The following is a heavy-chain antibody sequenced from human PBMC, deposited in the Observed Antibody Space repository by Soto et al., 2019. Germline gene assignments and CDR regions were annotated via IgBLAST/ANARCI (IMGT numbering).Heavy chain of an antibody. CDR1: GFSLSTSGVG. Sequence: QITLKESGPTLVKPTQTLTLTCTFSGFSLSTSGVGVGWIRQPPGKALEWLALIYWDDDKRYSPSLKSRLTIPTDPSKNQLVLTMTNMDPVNTATSSCAHGRRRGYSYGLFDYWGQGTLVTVSS. J-gene: IGHJ4*02. CDR3: AHGRRRGYSYGLFDY. V-gene: IGHV2-5*02. CDR2: IYWDDDK. D-gene: IGHD5-18*01.